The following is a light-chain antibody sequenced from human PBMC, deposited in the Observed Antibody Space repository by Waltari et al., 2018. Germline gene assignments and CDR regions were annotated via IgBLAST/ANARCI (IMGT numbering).Light chain of an antibody. V-gene: IGLV2-23*01. CDR2: EGK. CDR1: SGGYNL. J-gene: IGLJ2*01. Sequence: QPALTQPASVSGSPGQSITVSCTGTSGGYNLVSWYQHHPDKGPTLIIYEGKTRPPGVSHRFSGSQSGNPASLTISGLQPEDEAHYSCCSYSGSNTWIFGGGTQLTVL. CDR3: CSYSGSNTWI.